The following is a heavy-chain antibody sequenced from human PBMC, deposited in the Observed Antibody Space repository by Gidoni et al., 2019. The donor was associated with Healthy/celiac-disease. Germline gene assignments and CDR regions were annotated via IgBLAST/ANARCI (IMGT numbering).Heavy chain of an antibody. J-gene: IGHJ4*02. Sequence: QVQLVESGGGVVQPGRSMRLYCAASGFTFSSYCMHWVRQAPGKGLEWVAVISYDGSNKYYADSVKGRFTISRDNSKNTLYLQMNSLRAEDTAVYYCAKDLESRTYSFDYWGQGTLVTVSS. CDR2: ISYDGSNK. V-gene: IGHV3-30*18. CDR1: GFTFSSYC. D-gene: IGHD1-26*01. CDR3: AKDLESRTYSFDY.